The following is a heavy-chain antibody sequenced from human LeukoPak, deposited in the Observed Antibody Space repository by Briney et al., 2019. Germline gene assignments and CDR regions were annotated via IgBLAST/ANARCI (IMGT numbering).Heavy chain of an antibody. CDR2: ISSSGSTI. D-gene: IGHD3-10*01. Sequence: SGGSLRLSCAASGFTFSSYEMNWVRQAPGKGLEWVSYISSSGSTIYYADSVKGRFTISRDNAKNSLYLQMNSLRAEDTAVYYCARVPRGSGTAGYWGQGTLVTVSS. V-gene: IGHV3-48*03. J-gene: IGHJ4*02. CDR3: ARVPRGSGTAGY. CDR1: GFTFSSYE.